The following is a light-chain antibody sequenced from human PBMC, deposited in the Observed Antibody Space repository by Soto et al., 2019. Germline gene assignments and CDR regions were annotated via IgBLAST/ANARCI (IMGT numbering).Light chain of an antibody. V-gene: IGLV2-11*01. CDR1: RSDVGGYDY. CDR2: DVI. Sequence: QSALTQPRSVSGSPGQSVSISCTGARSDVGGYDYVSWYQQHPDKAPKVIIYDVIKRPSGVPDRFSGSKSGNTASLPISGLQSDDEAAYYCCSYAGSYSYVFGPGTKLTVL. CDR3: CSYAGSYSYV. J-gene: IGLJ1*01.